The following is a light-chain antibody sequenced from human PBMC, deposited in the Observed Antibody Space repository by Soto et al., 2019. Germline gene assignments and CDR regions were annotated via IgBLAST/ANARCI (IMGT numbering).Light chain of an antibody. CDR2: GAS. CDR1: QSVSSN. V-gene: IGKV3-15*01. J-gene: IGKJ1*01. CDR3: QQYNNWPQWT. Sequence: DIVMTQSPATLSGSPGERATVSCRASQSVSSNLAWYQQKPGQAPRLLIYGASTGATGIPARFSGSGSGKEFTLTISSLQSAEFAVYYCQQYNNWPQWTFGQGTNVYIK.